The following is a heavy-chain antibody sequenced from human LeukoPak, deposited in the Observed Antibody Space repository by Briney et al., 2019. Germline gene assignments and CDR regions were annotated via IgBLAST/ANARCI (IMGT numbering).Heavy chain of an antibody. Sequence: SQTLSLTCAISGDSVSSNSAAWNWIRQSPSRGLEWLGRAYYRSKWYNDYAISVKSRITINPDTSKNQFSLLLNSVTPEDTAVYYCAKKYSSGWSLPCDVWGQGTLVTVSS. V-gene: IGHV6-1*01. CDR2: AYYRSKWYN. CDR1: GDSVSSNSAA. D-gene: IGHD6-19*01. J-gene: IGHJ4*02. CDR3: AKKYSSGWSLPCDV.